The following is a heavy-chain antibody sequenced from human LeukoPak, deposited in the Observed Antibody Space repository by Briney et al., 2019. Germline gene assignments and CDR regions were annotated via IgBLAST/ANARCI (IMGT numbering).Heavy chain of an antibody. CDR1: GFTFTDYW. Sequence: GGSLRLSYEVWGFTFTDYWMKWVRQAPGKGPEWGASIRQDGSEDTYVDSVKGRFTISRDNTNNSLSLQLNGRRAEDTAVYYCARDGTAAGLYFDLWGQGTLVTVSS. J-gene: IGHJ4*01. CDR3: ARDGTAAGLYFDL. V-gene: IGHV3-7*01. CDR2: IRQDGSED. D-gene: IGHD6-13*01.